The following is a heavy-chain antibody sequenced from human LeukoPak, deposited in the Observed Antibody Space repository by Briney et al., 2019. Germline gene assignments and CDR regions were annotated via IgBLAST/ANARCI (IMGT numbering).Heavy chain of an antibody. CDR2: ITTGSPTK. V-gene: IGHV3-48*01. D-gene: IGHD6-6*01. CDR1: GFTFSPYS. J-gene: IGHJ3*01. Sequence: PGGSLRLSCAASGFTFSPYSMHWFRQPPGKGLEWVSYITTGSPTKYYADSVKGRFTISRDNAKNSLYLHMNSLRAEDTAVYYCAGDSSVCEFDVWGQGTMVTVSS. CDR3: AGDSSVCEFDV.